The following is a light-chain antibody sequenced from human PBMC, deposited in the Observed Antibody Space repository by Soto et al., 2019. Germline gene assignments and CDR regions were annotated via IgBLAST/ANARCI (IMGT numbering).Light chain of an antibody. CDR1: QTVSSY. Sequence: DIQITQSPSSLSASVGDRVNITCRASQTVSSYLNWYQQKPGTVPKLLIYATSNLQSGVPSRFSGRGFGTDFTLTISSLQPEDFATYYCQQSFTTPSFGQGTRLEIK. V-gene: IGKV1-39*01. CDR2: ATS. J-gene: IGKJ5*01. CDR3: QQSFTTPS.